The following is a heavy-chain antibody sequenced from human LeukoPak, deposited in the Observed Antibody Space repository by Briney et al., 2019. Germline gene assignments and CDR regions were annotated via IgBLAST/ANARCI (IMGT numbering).Heavy chain of an antibody. CDR3: TRITVTTGY. D-gene: IGHD4-17*01. V-gene: IGHV3-73*01. J-gene: IGHJ4*02. CDR1: GFTFSSYE. CDR2: IRSKANSYAT. Sequence: GGSLRLSCAASGFTFSSYEMNRVRQASGKGLEWVGRIRSKANSYATAYAASVKGRFTISRDDSKNTAYLQMNGLKTEDTSVYYCTRITVTTGYWGQGTLVTVSS.